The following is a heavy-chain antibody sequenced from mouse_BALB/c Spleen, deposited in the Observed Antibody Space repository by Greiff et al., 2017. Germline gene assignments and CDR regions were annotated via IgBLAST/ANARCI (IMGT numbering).Heavy chain of an antibody. Sequence: VQLQQSGAELVRPGASVKLSCKASGYTFTSYWMNWVKQRPEQGLEWIGRIDPYDSETHYNQKFKDKAILTVDKSSSTAYMQLSSLTSEDSAVYYCASFPMSTTGEGRDYWGQGTTLTVSS. D-gene: IGHD2-4*01. J-gene: IGHJ2*01. CDR2: IDPYDSET. CDR3: ASFPMSTTGEGRDY. V-gene: IGHV1-74*01. CDR1: GYTFTSYW.